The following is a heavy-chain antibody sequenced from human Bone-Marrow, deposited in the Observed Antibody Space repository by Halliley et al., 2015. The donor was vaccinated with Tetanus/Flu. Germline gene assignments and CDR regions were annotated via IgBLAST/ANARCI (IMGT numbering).Heavy chain of an antibody. CDR1: GGSISSGYY. CDR2: IYYTGST. D-gene: IGHD3-16*02. CDR3: ARAHRDNVAGSYLRGNAFDI. J-gene: IGHJ3*02. V-gene: IGHV4-31*01. Sequence: TLSLTCTVSGGSISSGYYWSWIRHLPGKGLEWIGYIYYTGSTFYNPSLKSLISISVDTSQNHFSLNFNSVTAADTAVYYCARAHRDNVAGSYLRGNAFDIWGQGIMVTVPT.